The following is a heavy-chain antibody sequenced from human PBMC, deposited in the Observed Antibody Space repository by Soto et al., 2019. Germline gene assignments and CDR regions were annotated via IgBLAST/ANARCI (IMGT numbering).Heavy chain of an antibody. Sequence: SETLSLTCTVSGGSISSYYWSWIRQPPGKGLEWIGYIYYSGSTNYNPPLKSRVTISVDTSKNQFSLKLSSVTAADTAVYYFARLRYGSGSYYNGIWFDPWGQGTLVTVSS. D-gene: IGHD3-10*01. V-gene: IGHV4-59*08. CDR2: IYYSGST. J-gene: IGHJ5*02. CDR1: GGSISSYY. CDR3: ARLRYGSGSYYNGIWFDP.